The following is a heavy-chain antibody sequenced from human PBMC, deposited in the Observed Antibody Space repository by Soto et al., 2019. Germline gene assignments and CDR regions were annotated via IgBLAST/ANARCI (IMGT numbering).Heavy chain of an antibody. J-gene: IGHJ5*02. D-gene: IGHD6-25*01. CDR1: GFTFSSYA. V-gene: IGHV3-23*01. Sequence: EVQLLESGGGLVQPGGSLRLSGTASGFTFSSYAMNWVRQAPGKGLEWVSGISGSAGSTYYADSVQGRFTISRDNSEKTLYLQMNNLRAEDTAVYYCAKDVDPYNSGAFDTWGQGTLVTVSS. CDR3: AKDVDPYNSGAFDT. CDR2: ISGSAGST.